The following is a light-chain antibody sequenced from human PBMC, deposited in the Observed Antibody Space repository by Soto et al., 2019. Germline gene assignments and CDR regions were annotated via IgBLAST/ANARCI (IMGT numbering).Light chain of an antibody. CDR3: QQYENSPIT. J-gene: IGKJ5*01. V-gene: IGKV3-20*01. CDR2: GAS. CDR1: QSVRSNY. Sequence: EIVLTQSPGTLSLSPGERATLACRASQSVRSNYLAWYQQKPGQAPRLLIYGASSRATGIPDRFSGSGSGTDFTLTISRLEPEDFAVYYCQQYENSPITFGQGTRLEIK.